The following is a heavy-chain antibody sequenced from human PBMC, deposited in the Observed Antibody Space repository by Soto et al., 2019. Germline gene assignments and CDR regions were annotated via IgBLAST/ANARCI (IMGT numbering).Heavy chain of an antibody. CDR3: ASAGMGRVVKYTWFDP. D-gene: IGHD3-10*01. Sequence: QVRLVQSGAEVKKPGASVKVSCKASGYTFTSYDINWVRQATGQGLDWMGWMNPNSGNTGYAQKFQGRVTMTRKISISRANMTLSSQRCDERAVYNCASAGMGRVVKYTWFDPWGQGTLVTVSS. CDR1: GYTFTSYD. CDR2: MNPNSGNT. V-gene: IGHV1-8*01. J-gene: IGHJ5*02.